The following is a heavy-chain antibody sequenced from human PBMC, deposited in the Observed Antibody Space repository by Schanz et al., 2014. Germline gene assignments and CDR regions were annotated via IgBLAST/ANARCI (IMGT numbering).Heavy chain of an antibody. J-gene: IGHJ4*02. CDR3: AKALFPGGTQTFGN. V-gene: IGHV3-30*04. D-gene: IGHD2-8*02. CDR1: GFTFSSYA. Sequence: QVQLVESGGGVVQPGRSLRLSCAASGFTFSSYALHWVRQAPGKGLEWVAFVPFDGSQKFYADSVKGRFTISRDNSKNTVYVEMNSLRVEDTAVYYCAKALFPGGTQTFGNWGRGTLVTVSS. CDR2: VPFDGSQK.